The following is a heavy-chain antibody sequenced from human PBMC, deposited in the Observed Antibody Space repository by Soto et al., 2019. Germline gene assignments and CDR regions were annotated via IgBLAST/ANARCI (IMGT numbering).Heavy chain of an antibody. Sequence: QVQLVESGGGVVQPGRSLRLSCAASGFTFSSYGVHWVRQAPGKGLEWVAVISYDGSNKHYADSVKGRFTISRDNSKTPLYLEMNSLRAEDTAVYYCARDRDSSGWMGYEYYYGVDVWGQGTTVTVSS. CDR3: ARDRDSSGWMGYEYYYGVDV. CDR2: ISYDGSNK. V-gene: IGHV3-30-3*01. CDR1: GFTFSSYG. J-gene: IGHJ6*02. D-gene: IGHD6-19*01.